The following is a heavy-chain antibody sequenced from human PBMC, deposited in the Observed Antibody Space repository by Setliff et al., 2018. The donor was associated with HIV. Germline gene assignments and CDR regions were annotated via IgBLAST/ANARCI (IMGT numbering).Heavy chain of an antibody. CDR3: ARRQQLWLLYAFDI. CDR1: GGSISSSSYY. Sequence: SETLSPTCTVSGGSISSSSYYWGWIRQPPGKGLEWIGSIYYSGSTYYNPSLKSRVTISVDTSKNQFSLKLSSVTAADTAVYYCARRQQLWLLYAFDIWGQGTMVTVSS. V-gene: IGHV4-39*01. CDR2: IYYSGST. D-gene: IGHD5-18*01. J-gene: IGHJ3*02.